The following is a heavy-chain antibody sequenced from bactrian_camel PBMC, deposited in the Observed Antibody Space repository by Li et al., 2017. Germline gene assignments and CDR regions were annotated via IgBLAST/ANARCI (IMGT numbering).Heavy chain of an antibody. CDR2: LYTDGGST. CDR3: AADRCYIGSRCSSRGNRADFGY. CDR1: GKSHLENIC. D-gene: IGHD2*01. V-gene: IGHV3-2*01. Sequence: QVQLVESGGASVKAGESLKLSCAIMGKSHLENICMGWFRQAPGKGLEWVSSLYTDGGSTYYADSVKGRFIISKDNVNPTLYLQMNSLKPEDTAVYYCAADRCYIGSRCSSRGNRADFGYWGQGTQVTVS. J-gene: IGHJ6*01.